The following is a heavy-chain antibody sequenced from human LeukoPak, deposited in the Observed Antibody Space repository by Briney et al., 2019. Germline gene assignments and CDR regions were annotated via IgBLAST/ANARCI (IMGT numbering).Heavy chain of an antibody. CDR2: ISAYNGNT. CDR3: TRVTVSGYGGDY. D-gene: IGHD5-12*01. Sequence: GASVKVSCKASGYTFTSYGISWVRQAPGQGLEWMGWISAYNGNTNYAQKLQGRVTMTTDTSTNTAYMELRSLTSDDAAVYYCTRVTVSGYGGDYWGQGTLVTVSS. V-gene: IGHV1-18*01. CDR1: GYTFTSYG. J-gene: IGHJ4*02.